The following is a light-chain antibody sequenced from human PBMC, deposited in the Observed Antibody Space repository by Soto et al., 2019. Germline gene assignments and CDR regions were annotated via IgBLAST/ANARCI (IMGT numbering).Light chain of an antibody. Sequence: DIQMTQSPSSLSASVRDRVTITCRASQSISSYLNWYQQKPGKAPKLLMYAASSLQSGVPSRFSGSGSGTDFTLTISSLQPEDFATYYCQQYDNLPITFGQGTRLEIK. V-gene: IGKV1-39*01. J-gene: IGKJ5*01. CDR3: QQYDNLPIT. CDR1: QSISSY. CDR2: AAS.